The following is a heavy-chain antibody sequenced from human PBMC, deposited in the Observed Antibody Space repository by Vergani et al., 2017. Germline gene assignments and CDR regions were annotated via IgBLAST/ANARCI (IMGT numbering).Heavy chain of an antibody. V-gene: IGHV4-59*01. D-gene: IGHD1-1*01. CDR2: IYYSGST. J-gene: IGHJ4*02. CDR1: GGSISSYY. Sequence: QVQLQESGPGLVKPSETLTLTCTVSGGSISSYYWSWIRQPPGKGLEWIGYIYYSGSTNYNPSLKSRVTISVDTSKNQFSLKLSSVTAADTAVYYCARVLSGTIDYWGQGTLVTVSS. CDR3: ARVLSGTIDY.